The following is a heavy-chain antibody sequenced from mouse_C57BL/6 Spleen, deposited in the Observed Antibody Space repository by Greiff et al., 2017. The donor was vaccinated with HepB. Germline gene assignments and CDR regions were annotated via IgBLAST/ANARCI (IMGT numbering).Heavy chain of an antibody. D-gene: IGHD2-4*01. J-gene: IGHJ3*01. CDR3: ASYDYDWFAY. CDR2: ISYDGSN. Sequence: EVKVEESGPGLVKPSQSLSLTCSVTGYSITSGYYWNWIRQFPGNKLEWMGYISYDGSNNYNPSLKNRISITRDTSKNQFFLKLNSVTTEDTATYYCASYDYDWFAYWGQGTLVTVSA. V-gene: IGHV3-6*01. CDR1: GYSITSGYY.